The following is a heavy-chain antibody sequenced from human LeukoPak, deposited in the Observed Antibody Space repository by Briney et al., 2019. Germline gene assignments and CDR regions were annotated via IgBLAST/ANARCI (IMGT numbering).Heavy chain of an antibody. V-gene: IGHV4-38-2*01. J-gene: IGHJ4*02. CDR2: IHHSGST. Sequence: AETLSLTCAVAGYSISSVYYWGWIRQPPGKGLEWITSIHHSGSTDYNPSLKSRVTISVDTSKNQFSLKLRYLTAADTAVYYCARLGYCSSTSCYPDYWGQGTLVTVSS. CDR3: ARLGYCSSTSCYPDY. D-gene: IGHD2-2*01. CDR1: GYSISSVYY.